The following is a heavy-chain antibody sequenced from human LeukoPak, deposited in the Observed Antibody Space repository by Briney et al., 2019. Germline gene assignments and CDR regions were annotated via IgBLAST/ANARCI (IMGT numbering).Heavy chain of an antibody. CDR2: MNPNSGNT. V-gene: IGHV1-8*01. Sequence: ASVKVSCKASGYTFTSYDINWVRQATGQGLEWMGWMNPNSGNTGYAQKFQGRVTMTRNTSISTAYMELSSLRSEDTAVYYCARLLDWGGKYYFDYWGQGTLVTVSS. CDR1: GYTFTSYD. D-gene: IGHD7-27*01. CDR3: ARLLDWGGKYYFDY. J-gene: IGHJ4*02.